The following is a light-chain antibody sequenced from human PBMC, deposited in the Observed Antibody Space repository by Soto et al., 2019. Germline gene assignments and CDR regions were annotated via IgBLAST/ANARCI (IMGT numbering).Light chain of an antibody. CDR2: STN. CDR1: SGSVSTSYY. CDR3: VLYMGSGTVV. J-gene: IGLJ2*01. Sequence: HTVVTQAPSFSVSPGGTVTLTCGLSSGSVSTSYYPSWYQQTPGQAPRTLIYSTNTRSSGVPDRFSGSILGNKAALTITGAQADDESDYYCVLYMGSGTVVFGGGTKLTVL. V-gene: IGLV8-61*01.